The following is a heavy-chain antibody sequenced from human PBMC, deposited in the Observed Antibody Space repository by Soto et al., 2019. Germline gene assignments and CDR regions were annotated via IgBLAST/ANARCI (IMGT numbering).Heavy chain of an antibody. J-gene: IGHJ4*02. V-gene: IGHV4-4*02. Sequence: QVQLQESGPGLVKPSGTLSLTCAVSGGSISSSHWWSWVRQPPGKGLEWIGEIYHSGSTNYKPSLKSRVTISVDNSKIQFSLKLSSVTAADTAVYFCARGGDYLFDYWGQGTLVTVSS. CDR3: ARGGDYLFDY. CDR2: IYHSGST. CDR1: GGSISSSHW. D-gene: IGHD4-17*01.